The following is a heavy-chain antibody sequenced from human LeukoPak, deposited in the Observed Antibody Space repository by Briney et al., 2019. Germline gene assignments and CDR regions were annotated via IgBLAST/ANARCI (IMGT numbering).Heavy chain of an antibody. Sequence: GGSLRPSCAASGFTFSSYAMSWVRQAPGKGLEWVSAISGSGGSTYYADSVKGRFTISRDNSKNTLYLQMNSLRAEDAAVYYCAKDLEEYCSGGSCYAHDYWGQGTLVTVSS. CDR3: AKDLEEYCSGGSCYAHDY. J-gene: IGHJ4*02. V-gene: IGHV3-23*01. CDR1: GFTFSSYA. CDR2: ISGSGGST. D-gene: IGHD2-15*01.